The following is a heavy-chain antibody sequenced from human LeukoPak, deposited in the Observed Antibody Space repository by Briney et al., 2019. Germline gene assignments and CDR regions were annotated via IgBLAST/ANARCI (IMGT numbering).Heavy chain of an antibody. V-gene: IGHV4-30-2*01. J-gene: IGHJ6*03. Sequence: PSETLSLTCTVSGGSISSGGYYWSWIRQPPGKGLEWIGYIYHSGSTYYNPSLKSRVTISVDRSKNQFSLQLNSVTPEDTAVYYCARGKDYYDSSGYYPVGDYYYMDVWGKGTTVTVSS. CDR1: GGSISSGGYY. CDR3: ARGKDYYDSSGYYPVGDYYYMDV. CDR2: IYHSGST. D-gene: IGHD3-22*01.